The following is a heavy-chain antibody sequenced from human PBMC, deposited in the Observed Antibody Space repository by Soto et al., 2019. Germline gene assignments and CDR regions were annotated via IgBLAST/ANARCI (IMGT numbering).Heavy chain of an antibody. J-gene: IGHJ6*02. Sequence: SVKVSCKASGGTFSSYAISWVRQAPGQGLEWMGGIIPIFGTANYAQKFQGRVTITADESTSTAYMELSSLRSEDTAVYYCARGGDFWSGYYNGEIYYCYYYGMDVWGQGTTVTVSS. D-gene: IGHD3-3*01. CDR2: IIPIFGTA. CDR1: GGTFSSYA. CDR3: ARGGDFWSGYYNGEIYYCYYYGMDV. V-gene: IGHV1-69*13.